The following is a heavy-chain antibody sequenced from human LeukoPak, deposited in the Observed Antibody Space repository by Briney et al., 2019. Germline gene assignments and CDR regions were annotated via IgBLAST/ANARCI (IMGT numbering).Heavy chain of an antibody. CDR2: ISGSGGST. CDR1: GFAFSSYA. Sequence: GGSLRLSCAASGFAFSSYAMSWVRQAPGKGLEWVSAISGSGGSTYYADSVKGRFTISRDNSKNTLYLQMNSLRAEDTAVYYCAKETGYSYGTGGTDYWGQGTLVTVSS. V-gene: IGHV3-23*01. J-gene: IGHJ4*02. CDR3: AKETGYSYGTGGTDY. D-gene: IGHD5-18*01.